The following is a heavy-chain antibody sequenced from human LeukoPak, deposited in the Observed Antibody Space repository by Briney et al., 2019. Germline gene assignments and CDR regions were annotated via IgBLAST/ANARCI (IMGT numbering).Heavy chain of an antibody. Sequence: GGSLRLSCAASGFTFGNYWMSWVRQAPGRGLEWVANIDQDGSERYYVDSVKGRFTISRDNAKNSLHLQLNSLRAEDTAVYYCARWAGSSWAEARRQGYKYYYYMGVWGKGTTVTVSS. CDR2: IDQDGSER. V-gene: IGHV3-7*01. CDR1: GFTFGNYW. D-gene: IGHD6-6*01. J-gene: IGHJ6*03. CDR3: ARWAGSSWAEARRQGYKYYYYMGV.